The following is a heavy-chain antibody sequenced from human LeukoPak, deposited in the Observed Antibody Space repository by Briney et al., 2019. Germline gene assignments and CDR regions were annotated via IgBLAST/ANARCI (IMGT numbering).Heavy chain of an antibody. J-gene: IGHJ4*02. V-gene: IGHV1-2*02. CDR3: ARVLIAPIAAAGDY. CDR1: GYTFTGYY. Sequence: ASVKVSCKASGYTFTGYYMHWVRQAPGQGLEWMGWINPNSGGTNYAQKFQGRVTMTRDTSISTAYMELSRLRSDDTAVYYCARVLIAPIAAAGDYWGQGTLVTVSS. CDR2: INPNSGGT. D-gene: IGHD6-13*01.